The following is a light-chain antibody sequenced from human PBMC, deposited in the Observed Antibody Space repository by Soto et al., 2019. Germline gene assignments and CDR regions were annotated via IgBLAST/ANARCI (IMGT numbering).Light chain of an antibody. V-gene: IGKV1-13*02. CDR1: QGISTH. CDR2: DAS. Sequence: AIQLTQSPSSLSVSVGDRVTITCRASQGISTHLAWYQQKPGKAPKLLIYDASSLESGVPSRFSGSESGTDFTLTISSLQPEDFATYFCQQFNSYPLTFGQGTRLEIK. CDR3: QQFNSYPLT. J-gene: IGKJ5*01.